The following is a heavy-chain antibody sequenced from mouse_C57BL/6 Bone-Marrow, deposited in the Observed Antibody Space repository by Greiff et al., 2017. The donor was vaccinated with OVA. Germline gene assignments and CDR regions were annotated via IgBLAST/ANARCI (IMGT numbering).Heavy chain of an antibody. CDR1: GYTFTSYW. CDR3: ARRERGYFDV. Sequence: QVQLQQPGAELVKPGASVKLSCKASGYTFTSYWMHWVKQRPGQGLEWIGMIHPNSGSTNYNEKFKSKATLTVDKSSSTAYMQRSSLTSEDSAVYCCARRERGYFDVWGTGTTVTVSS. J-gene: IGHJ1*03. CDR2: IHPNSGST. V-gene: IGHV1-64*01.